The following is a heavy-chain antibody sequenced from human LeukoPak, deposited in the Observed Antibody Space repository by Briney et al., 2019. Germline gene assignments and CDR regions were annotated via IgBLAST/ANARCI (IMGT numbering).Heavy chain of an antibody. CDR3: ARDQRSGTRAFDI. D-gene: IGHD1-26*01. J-gene: IGHJ3*02. CDR2: ISSSSSYI. CDR1: GFTFSSYS. Sequence: GGSLRLSCAASGFTFSSYSMNWVRQAPGKGLEWVSSISSSSSYIYYADSVKGRFTISRDNAKNSLYLQMNSLRAEDTAVYYCARDQRSGTRAFDIWGQGTMVTVSS. V-gene: IGHV3-21*01.